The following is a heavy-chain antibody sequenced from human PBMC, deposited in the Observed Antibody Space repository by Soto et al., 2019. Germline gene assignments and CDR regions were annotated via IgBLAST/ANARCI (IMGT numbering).Heavy chain of an antibody. CDR3: ARGASLGARRRWFDI. V-gene: IGHV7-4-1*01. D-gene: IGHD6-6*01. J-gene: IGHJ5*02. CDR2: INTNTGNP. CDR1: GYTFTSYA. Sequence: ASVKVSCKASGYTFTSYAMNWVRQAPGQGLEGMGWINTNTGNPTYAQGFTGRFVFSLDTSVSTAYLQICSLKAEDTAVYYCARGASLGARRRWFDIWGQGTLVTVSS.